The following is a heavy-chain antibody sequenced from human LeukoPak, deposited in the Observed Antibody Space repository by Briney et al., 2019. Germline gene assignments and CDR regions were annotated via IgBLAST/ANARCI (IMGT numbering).Heavy chain of an antibody. V-gene: IGHV3-66*01. J-gene: IGHJ4*02. CDR2: IYSGGST. CDR1: AFTFSNYG. CDR3: ARIQGVTSYYFDY. Sequence: GGSLRLSCAASAFTFSNYGMSWVRQAPGKGLEWVSVIYSGGSTYYADSVKGRFTISRDNSKNTVYLQMDSLRAEDTAVYYCARIQGVTSYYFDYWGQGTLVTVSS. D-gene: IGHD4-17*01.